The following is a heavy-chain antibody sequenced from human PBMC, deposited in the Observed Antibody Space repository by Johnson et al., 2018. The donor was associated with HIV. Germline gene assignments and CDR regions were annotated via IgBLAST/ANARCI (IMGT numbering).Heavy chain of an antibody. J-gene: IGHJ3*02. Sequence: QVQLVESGGGVVQPGGSLRLSCAASGFTFRSYAMHWVSQAPGKGLEWVGVISYDGSNKYYADSVKGRFTISRDNSKNTMSLQMNSPRVEDTAVYYCARVRGGRENAFDIWGQGTMVTVSS. CDR3: ARVRGGRENAFDI. CDR2: ISYDGSNK. CDR1: GFTFRSYA. D-gene: IGHD1-26*01. V-gene: IGHV3-30*03.